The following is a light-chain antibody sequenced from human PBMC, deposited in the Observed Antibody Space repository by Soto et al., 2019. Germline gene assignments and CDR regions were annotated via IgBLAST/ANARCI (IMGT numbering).Light chain of an antibody. V-gene: IGLV2-14*01. Sequence: QSALTQPASVSGSPGQSITIACTGTNRDVGSYNLVSWYQQRPGEAPKLIISEVRNRPSGISYRFTGSKSGNTASLTISGLQAEDEADYYCSSFTSRFTFVFGTGTKVTVL. CDR3: SSFTSRFTFV. CDR2: EVR. CDR1: NRDVGSYNL. J-gene: IGLJ1*01.